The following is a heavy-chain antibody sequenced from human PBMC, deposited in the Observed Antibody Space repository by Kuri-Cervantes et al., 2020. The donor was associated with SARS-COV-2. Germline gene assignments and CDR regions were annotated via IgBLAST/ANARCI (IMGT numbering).Heavy chain of an antibody. CDR3: ARFSMVQGVIYDY. D-gene: IGHD3-10*01. J-gene: IGHJ4*02. CDR2: IYYSGST. Sequence: GSLRLSCTVSGGSISSYYWSWIRQPPWKGLEWIGYIYYSGSTNYNPSLKSRVTISVDTSKNQFSLKLSSVTAADTAVYYCARFSMVQGVIYDYWGQGTLVTVSS. CDR1: GGSISSYY. V-gene: IGHV4-59*01.